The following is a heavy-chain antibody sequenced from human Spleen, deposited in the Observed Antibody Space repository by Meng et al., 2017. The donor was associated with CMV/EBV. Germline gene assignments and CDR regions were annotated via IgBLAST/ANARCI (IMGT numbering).Heavy chain of an antibody. D-gene: IGHD5-18*01. Sequence: SGFTCSSYAMSWVRQARGKGLEWVSTISGSGGSTYYADSVKGRFTISRDNSKNTLYLQMSSLRAEDTAVYYCAKDAGYSYGGNWFDPWGQGTLVTVSS. CDR1: GFTCSSYA. J-gene: IGHJ5*02. CDR3: AKDAGYSYGGNWFDP. CDR2: ISGSGGST. V-gene: IGHV3-23*01.